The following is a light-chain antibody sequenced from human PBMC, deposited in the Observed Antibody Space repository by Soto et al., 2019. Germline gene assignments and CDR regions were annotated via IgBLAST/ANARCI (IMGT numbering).Light chain of an antibody. J-gene: IGLJ1*01. CDR1: TSNVRENT. V-gene: IGLV1-44*01. CDR3: AACDGSLSGHA. Sequence: QFVLPQPPSVSGALGQAVTISCSGSTSNVRENTVGWFQHLPGTAPKVLLYVNAKPPSRVAARLSGSKSGIAAYLAIIGLQSKEETDYFCAACDGSLSGHAFGKGNKFTVL. CDR2: VNA.